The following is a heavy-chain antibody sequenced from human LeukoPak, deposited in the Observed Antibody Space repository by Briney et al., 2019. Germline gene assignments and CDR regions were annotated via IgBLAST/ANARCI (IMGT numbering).Heavy chain of an antibody. D-gene: IGHD3-16*01. V-gene: IGHV6-1*01. CDR1: GDSVSSNSAA. CDR3: ARDGEGGGPLFDY. CDR2: TYYRSKWFN. Sequence: SQTLSLTCAISGDSVSSNSAAWNWIRQSPSRGLEWLGGTYYRSKWFNDYAVSVKSRITINPDTSKSQFSLQLKSVTPEDTAVYYCARDGEGGGPLFDYWGRGTLVTVSA. J-gene: IGHJ4*02.